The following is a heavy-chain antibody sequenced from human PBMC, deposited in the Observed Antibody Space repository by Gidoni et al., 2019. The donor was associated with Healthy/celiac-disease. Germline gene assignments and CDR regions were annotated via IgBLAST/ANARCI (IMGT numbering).Heavy chain of an antibody. J-gene: IGHJ4*02. CDR2: ISYDGSNK. V-gene: IGHV3-30-3*01. D-gene: IGHD3-16*01. CDR1: GLTFSSYA. CDR3: ARVGERGEDFDY. Sequence: QVQLVESGGGVVQPGRSLRLSCAASGLTFSSYAMHWVRQAPGKGLEWVAVISYDGSNKYYADSVKGRFTISRDNSKNTLYLQMNSLRAEDTAVYYCARVGERGEDFDYWGQGTLVTVSS.